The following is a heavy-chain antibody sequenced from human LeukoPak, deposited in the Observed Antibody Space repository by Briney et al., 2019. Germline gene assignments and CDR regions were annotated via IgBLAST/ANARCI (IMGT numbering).Heavy chain of an antibody. Sequence: GGSLRLSCAASGFTFSSYGMHWVRQAPGKGLEWVAVISYDGSNKYYADSAKGRFTISRDNSNNIVYLEMNSLRAEDTAVYYCAKGMLVEDWGQGTLVTVSS. D-gene: IGHD3-22*01. V-gene: IGHV3-30*18. CDR1: GFTFSSYG. CDR3: AKGMLVED. J-gene: IGHJ4*02. CDR2: ISYDGSNK.